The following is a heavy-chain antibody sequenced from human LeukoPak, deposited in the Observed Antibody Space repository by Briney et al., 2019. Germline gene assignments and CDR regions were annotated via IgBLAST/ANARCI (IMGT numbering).Heavy chain of an antibody. CDR3: AKAPPYYYDSSGYYTDY. CDR2: ISSGGTPQ. CDR1: GFTFSDYA. J-gene: IGHJ4*02. Sequence: PGGSLRLSCAASGFTFSDYAMHWVRQAPGKGPEWVAVISSGGTPQYYGDSVKGRFTVSRDNSKNTLYLQMNSLRAEDTAVYYCAKAPPYYYDSSGYYTDYWGQGTLVTVSS. V-gene: IGHV3-30*18. D-gene: IGHD3-22*01.